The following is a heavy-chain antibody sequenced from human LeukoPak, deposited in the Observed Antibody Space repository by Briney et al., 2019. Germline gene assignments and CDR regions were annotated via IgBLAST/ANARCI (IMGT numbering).Heavy chain of an antibody. D-gene: IGHD1-26*01. J-gene: IGHJ4*02. CDR2: INPNSGGT. CDR1: GYTFTGYY. CDR3: ARGPVGATPDLDY. V-gene: IGHV1-2*04. Sequence: GASVKVSCKASGYTFTGYYMHWVRQAPGQGLEWMGWINPNSGGTNYAQRFQGWVTMTRDTSISTAYMELSRLRSDDTAVYYCARGPVGATPDLDYWGQGTLVTVSS.